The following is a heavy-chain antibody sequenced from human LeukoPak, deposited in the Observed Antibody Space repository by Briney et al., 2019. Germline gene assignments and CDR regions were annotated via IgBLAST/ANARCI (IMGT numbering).Heavy chain of an antibody. Sequence: PETLSLTCAVYGGSFSGYYWSWIRQPPGKGLEWIGEINHSGSTNYNPSLKSRVTISVDTSKNQFSPKLSSVTAADTAVYYCARAGLAARLHYFDYWGQGTLVTVSS. CDR1: GGSFSGYY. CDR3: ARAGLAARLHYFDY. CDR2: INHSGST. V-gene: IGHV4-34*01. J-gene: IGHJ4*02. D-gene: IGHD6-6*01.